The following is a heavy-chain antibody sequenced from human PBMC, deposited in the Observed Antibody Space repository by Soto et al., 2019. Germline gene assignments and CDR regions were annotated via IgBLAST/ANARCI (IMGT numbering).Heavy chain of an antibody. J-gene: IGHJ4*02. Sequence: ASVKVSCKASGYTFTSYYMHWVRQAPGQGLEWMGIINPSGGSTSYAQKFQGRVTMTTDTSTSTAYMELRSLRSDDTAGYYCARDSEWLVDYWGQGTLVTVSS. CDR2: INPSGGST. CDR1: GYTFTSYY. V-gene: IGHV1-46*01. CDR3: ARDSEWLVDY. D-gene: IGHD6-19*01.